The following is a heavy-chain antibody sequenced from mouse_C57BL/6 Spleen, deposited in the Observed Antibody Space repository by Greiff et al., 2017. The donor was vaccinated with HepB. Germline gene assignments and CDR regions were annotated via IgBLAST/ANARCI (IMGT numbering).Heavy chain of an antibody. J-gene: IGHJ2*01. D-gene: IGHD2-4*01. CDR3: ARIYYEGYFDY. Sequence: EVKLVESEGGLVQPGSSMKLSCTASGFTFSDYYMAWVRQVPEKGLEWVANINYDGSSTYYLDSLKSRFIISRDNAKNILYLQMSSLKSEDTATYYCARIYYEGYFDYWGQGTTLTVSS. V-gene: IGHV5-16*01. CDR2: INYDGSST. CDR1: GFTFSDYY.